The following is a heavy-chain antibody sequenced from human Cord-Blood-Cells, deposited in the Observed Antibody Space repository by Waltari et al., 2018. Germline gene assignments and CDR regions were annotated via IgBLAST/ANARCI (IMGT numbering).Heavy chain of an antibody. CDR3: ARRGDGDYRYYFDY. CDR2: INHSGST. Sequence: QVQLQQWGAGLLKPSETLSLPCAVYGGSFSGSYWSWTRQPPGKGLEWIGEINHSGSTNYNPSLKSRVTISVDTSKNQFSLKLSSVTAADTAVYYCARRGDGDYRYYFDYWGQGTLVTVSS. J-gene: IGHJ4*02. V-gene: IGHV4-34*01. CDR1: GGSFSGSY. D-gene: IGHD4-17*01.